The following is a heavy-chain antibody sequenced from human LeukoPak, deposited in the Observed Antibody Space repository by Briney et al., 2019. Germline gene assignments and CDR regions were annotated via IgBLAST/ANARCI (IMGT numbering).Heavy chain of an antibody. CDR1: GFTVGSHY. CDR3: ARDRLQFFDY. D-gene: IGHD3-16*01. Sequence: GGSLRLSCAASGFTVGSHYMSWVRQAPGKGLEWVSVIYVSGDTYYADSVRGRFTISRDNPKNTLYLQMSSLRVEDTAFYYCARDRLQFFDYWGQGTLVTVSS. V-gene: IGHV3-53*01. J-gene: IGHJ4*02. CDR2: IYVSGDT.